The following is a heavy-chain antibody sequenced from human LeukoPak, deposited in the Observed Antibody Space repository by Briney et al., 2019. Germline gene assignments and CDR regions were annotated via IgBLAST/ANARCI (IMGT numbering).Heavy chain of an antibody. CDR2: IYGSGVSI. J-gene: IGHJ4*02. D-gene: IGHD1-26*01. Sequence: PGGSLRLSCVASGFTFKNYVMNWVRQAPGKGPEWLATIYGSGVSISYADSVKGRFTISRDNSNNTLYLQMNSLRAEDTAMYYCAKDLGWELPAEAYWGQGILVTVSS. CDR1: GFTFKNYV. CDR3: AKDLGWELPAEAY. V-gene: IGHV3-23*01.